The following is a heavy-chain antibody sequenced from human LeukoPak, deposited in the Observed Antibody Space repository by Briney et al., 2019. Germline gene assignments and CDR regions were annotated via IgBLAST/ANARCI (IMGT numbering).Heavy chain of an antibody. J-gene: IGHJ1*01. Sequence: PSQTLSLTCAVSGDSIRSGGYTWNWIRQPPGKGLEWIGYIYHSGDTYNNPSLKSRVTISVDRSKNQFSLKLTSVTAADTAVYYCARGSDYGDDFQHWGQGTLVTVSS. V-gene: IGHV4-30-2*01. CDR3: ARGSDYGDDFQH. CDR1: GDSIRSGGYT. D-gene: IGHD4-17*01. CDR2: IYHSGDT.